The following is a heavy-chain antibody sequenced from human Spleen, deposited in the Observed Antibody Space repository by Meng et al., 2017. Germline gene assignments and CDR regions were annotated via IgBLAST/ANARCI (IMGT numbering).Heavy chain of an antibody. J-gene: IGHJ5*01. D-gene: IGHD5-18*01. CDR3: SRRINTAGGWFDS. Sequence: QLQLQESGPGLVKPSETLSLTCTVSGGSIGSNSYHWGWIRQPPGKGPAWVGTIDYSGTTYCNTSLKGRVTISLDTSRNQFSLKLTSVTAADPAVYYCSRRINTAGGWFDSWGQGTLVTVSS. V-gene: IGHV4-39*01. CDR2: IDYSGTT. CDR1: GGSIGSNSYH.